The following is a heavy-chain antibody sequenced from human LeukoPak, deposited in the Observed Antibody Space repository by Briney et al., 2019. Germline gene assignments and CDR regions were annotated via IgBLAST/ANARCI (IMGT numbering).Heavy chain of an antibody. D-gene: IGHD6-13*01. CDR3: ARDGTDYYYYMDV. V-gene: IGHV3-48*01. CDR1: GFTFSSYS. J-gene: IGHJ6*03. Sequence: GGSLRLSCAASGFTFSSYSMNWVRQAPGKGLEWVSYISSSSSTIYYADSVKGRFTISRDNAKNSPYLQMNSLRAEDTAVYYCARDGTDYYYYMDVWGKGTTVTVSS. CDR2: ISSSSSTI.